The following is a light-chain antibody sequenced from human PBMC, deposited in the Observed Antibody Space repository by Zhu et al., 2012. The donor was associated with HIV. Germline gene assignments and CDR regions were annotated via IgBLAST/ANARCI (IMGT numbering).Light chain of an antibody. V-gene: IGKV3-15*01. CDR3: QQYDQWPPLT. CDR2: DAF. J-gene: IGKJ4*01. CDR1: QSIGTN. Sequence: EIVMTQSPASLSVSPGERATLSCRASQSIGTNLAWYQQKGGQAPRLLIHDAFTRATGVPARFSGSGSGTEFTLTISSLQSEDFAVYYCQQYDQWPPLTFGGGTTVEIK.